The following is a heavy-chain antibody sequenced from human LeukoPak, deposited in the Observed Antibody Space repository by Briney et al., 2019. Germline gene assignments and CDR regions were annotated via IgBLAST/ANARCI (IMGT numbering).Heavy chain of an antibody. CDR3: ARVLGYCSSTSCYGQQIDY. J-gene: IGHJ4*02. Sequence: ASVKVSCKASGYTFTGYYMHWVRQAPGQGLEWMGWINPNSGGTNYAQKFQGRVTMTRDTSISTAYMELSRLRSDDTAVYHCARVLGYCSSTSCYGQQIDYWGQGILVTVSS. V-gene: IGHV1-2*02. D-gene: IGHD2-2*01. CDR1: GYTFTGYY. CDR2: INPNSGGT.